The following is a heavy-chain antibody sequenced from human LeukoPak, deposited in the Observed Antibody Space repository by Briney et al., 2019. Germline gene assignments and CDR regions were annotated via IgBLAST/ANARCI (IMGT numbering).Heavy chain of an antibody. CDR3: ARVLGGYQSPYYFDY. CDR2: IYYSGST. CDR1: GGSISSYY. Sequence: SETLSLTCTVSGGSISSYYWSWIRQPPGKGLEWIGYIYYSGSTNYNPSLKSRVTISVDTSKNQFSLKLSSVTAADTAVYYYARVLGGYQSPYYFDYWGQGTLVTVSS. D-gene: IGHD5-12*01. V-gene: IGHV4-59*01. J-gene: IGHJ4*02.